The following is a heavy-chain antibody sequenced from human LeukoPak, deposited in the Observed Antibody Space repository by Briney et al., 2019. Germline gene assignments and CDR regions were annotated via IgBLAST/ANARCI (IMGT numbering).Heavy chain of an antibody. CDR3: ARWGESEWAFAS. CDR2: FTLSGTT. J-gene: IGHJ4*02. V-gene: IGHV4-59*08. CDR1: GAYVTTYS. D-gene: IGHD2-21*01. Sequence: KPSETLSLTCIVSGAYVTTYSWNWIRQSPGKELEWIGYFTLSGTTSYSSSLKSRVTISRDTSKNQLSLKLTSVTAADTAVYYCARWGESEWAFASWGPETLVTVSS.